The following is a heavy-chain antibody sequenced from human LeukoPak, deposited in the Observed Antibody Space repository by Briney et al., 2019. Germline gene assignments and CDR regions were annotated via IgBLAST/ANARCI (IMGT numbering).Heavy chain of an antibody. CDR3: ARDRRTDGMDV. CDR2: IYHSGST. Sequence: PSETLSLTCTVSDGSITNYDWSWVRQPPGKGLEWIGSIYHSGSTYYNPSLKSRVTISVDTSKNQFSLKLSSVTAADTAVYYCARDRRTDGMDVWGQGTTVTVSS. V-gene: IGHV4-38-2*02. J-gene: IGHJ6*02. CDR1: DGSITNYD.